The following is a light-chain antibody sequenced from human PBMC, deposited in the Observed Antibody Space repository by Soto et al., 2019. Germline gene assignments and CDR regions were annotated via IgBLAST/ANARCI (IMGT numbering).Light chain of an antibody. J-gene: IGKJ1*01. CDR1: QSVSSTY. Sequence: EIVLTQSPGTLSLSPGERATLLCRASQSVSSTYLAWYQQKPGQAPRLLIYDVSSRATGIPDRFSGSWSGTDFTLTISRLESEDFAVYYCHQYGTSPGTFGQGTKVEIK. CDR2: DVS. CDR3: HQYGTSPGT. V-gene: IGKV3-20*01.